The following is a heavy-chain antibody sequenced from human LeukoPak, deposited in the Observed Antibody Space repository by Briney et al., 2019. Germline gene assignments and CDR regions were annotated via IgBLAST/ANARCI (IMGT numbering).Heavy chain of an antibody. Sequence: SETLSLTCTVSGGSISSYYWSWIRQPPGKGLEWIGYIYYSGSTNYNPSLKSRVTISVDTSKNQFSLKLSSVTAADTAVYYCANSPYNWSYVYPFDIWGQGTMVTVSS. J-gene: IGHJ3*02. CDR1: GGSISSYY. D-gene: IGHD1-7*01. CDR2: IYYSGST. V-gene: IGHV4-59*01. CDR3: ANSPYNWSYVYPFDI.